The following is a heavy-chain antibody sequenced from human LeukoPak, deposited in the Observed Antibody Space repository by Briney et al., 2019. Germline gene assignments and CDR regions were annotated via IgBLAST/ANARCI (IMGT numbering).Heavy chain of an antibody. Sequence: GGSLRLSCAASGFTFSTYSMHWVRQAPGKGLEWVAAISYDGSNKRYADSVKGRFTISRDNSKNSLYLQMNSLRAEDTALYYCAKDRGGSSQLGDAFDVWGHGTMVSVSS. CDR2: ISYDGSNK. CDR1: GFTFSTYS. J-gene: IGHJ3*01. V-gene: IGHV3-30*04. CDR3: AKDRGGSSQLGDAFDV. D-gene: IGHD2-15*01.